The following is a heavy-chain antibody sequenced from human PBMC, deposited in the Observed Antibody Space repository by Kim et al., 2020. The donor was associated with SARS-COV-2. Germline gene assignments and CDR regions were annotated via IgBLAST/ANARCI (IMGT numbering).Heavy chain of an antibody. CDR3: ARDDYGDYGWIDY. Sequence: GGSLRLSCAASGFTFSSYWMSWVRQAPGKGLEWVANIKPDGSKIYYVDSLKGRFTISRDNAKNSLYLHMNSLRAEDTAVYYCARDDYGDYGWIDYWGQGT. CDR2: IKPDGSKI. V-gene: IGHV3-7*01. D-gene: IGHD4-17*01. CDR1: GFTFSSYW. J-gene: IGHJ4*02.